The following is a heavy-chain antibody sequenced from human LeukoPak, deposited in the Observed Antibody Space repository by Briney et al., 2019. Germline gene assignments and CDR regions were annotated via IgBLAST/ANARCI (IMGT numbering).Heavy chain of an antibody. CDR2: IYPGDSDT. Sequence: GESLKISCKGSGYTFTNNWVGWARQMPGKGLEWMGIIYPGDSDTRYSPSFRGQVTFSADKSISTAYLQWSSLRAEDTAVYYCARDRMWGAQGEDAFDIWGQGTMVTVSS. J-gene: IGHJ3*02. CDR3: ARDRMWGAQGEDAFDI. CDR1: GYTFTNNW. D-gene: IGHD1-26*01. V-gene: IGHV5-51*01.